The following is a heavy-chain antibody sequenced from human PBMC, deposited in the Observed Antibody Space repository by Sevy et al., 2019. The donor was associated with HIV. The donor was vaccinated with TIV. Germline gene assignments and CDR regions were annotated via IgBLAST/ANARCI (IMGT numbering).Heavy chain of an antibody. Sequence: ASVKVSCKTSGGTFSSHAFTWVRQAPGQGLEWMGGIIPLFDTVDYVQKFQGRVTITTDESRSTAYMELSSLRSEDTAVYYWARRSLRLGYCSRTSCYSAMDVWGQGTTVTVSS. CDR1: GGTFSSHA. D-gene: IGHD2-2*02. J-gene: IGHJ6*02. CDR2: IIPLFDTV. V-gene: IGHV1-69*05. CDR3: ARRSLRLGYCSRTSCYSAMDV.